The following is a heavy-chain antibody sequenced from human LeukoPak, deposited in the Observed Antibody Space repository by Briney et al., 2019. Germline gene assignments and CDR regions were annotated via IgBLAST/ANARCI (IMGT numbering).Heavy chain of an antibody. CDR2: FYTTGNT. Sequence: SETLSLTCTVSGGSISSYYWSWIRQPAGKGLEWIGRFYTTGNTNYNPSLKSRVTMSVDTSKNQFSLRLSPVTAADTAVYYCARWLWFSNNYYYMDVWGKGTTVTVSS. CDR1: GGSISSYY. J-gene: IGHJ6*03. V-gene: IGHV4-4*07. CDR3: ARWLWFSNNYYYMDV. D-gene: IGHD5-18*01.